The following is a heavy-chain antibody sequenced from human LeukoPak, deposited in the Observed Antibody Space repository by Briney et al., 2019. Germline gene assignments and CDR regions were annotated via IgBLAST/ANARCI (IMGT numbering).Heavy chain of an antibody. CDR2: IYPGGST. V-gene: IGHV3-53*04. CDR3: ARGPWAAAGGSIDGLAI. J-gene: IGHJ3*02. Sequence: PGGSLRLSCAASGFTVSSNYMSWVRQAPGKGLEWVSVIYPGGSTYYADSVKGRFTISRHNSENTLDLQMNSLRVEDTAVYYCARGPWAAAGGSIDGLAIWGQGTMVTVSS. D-gene: IGHD6-13*01. CDR1: GFTVSSNY.